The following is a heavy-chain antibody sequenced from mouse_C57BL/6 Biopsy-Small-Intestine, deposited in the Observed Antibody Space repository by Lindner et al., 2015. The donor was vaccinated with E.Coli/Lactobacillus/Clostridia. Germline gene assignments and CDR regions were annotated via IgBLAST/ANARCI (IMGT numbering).Heavy chain of an antibody. D-gene: IGHD1-3*01. CDR2: INPYNDGT. CDR1: GYTFSSYV. Sequence: VQLQESGPELVKPGASVKMSCKVSGYTFSSYVMHWVKQKPGQGLEWIGYINPYNDGTKFNENFKGKATLTSDKSSSTAYMELSSLTSEDSAVYYCARELNNYWGQGTTLTVSS. V-gene: IGHV1-14*01. J-gene: IGHJ2*01. CDR3: ARELNNY.